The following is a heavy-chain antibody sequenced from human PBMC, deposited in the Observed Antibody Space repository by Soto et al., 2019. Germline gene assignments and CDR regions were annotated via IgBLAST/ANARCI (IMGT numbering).Heavy chain of an antibody. CDR1: GASISSGGSS. J-gene: IGHJ6*02. CDR3: ARGLAVRGSYGLDV. CDR2: IYHSGIT. V-gene: IGHV4-30-2*01. D-gene: IGHD3-10*01. Sequence: QLQLQESGSGLVKPSQTLSLTCAVSGASISSGGSSWSWIRQAPGTGLEWIGYIYHSGITNYNPSLTSRVTISVDKSQSQFSLSLSFVTAADTAVYYCARGLAVRGSYGLDVWGQGTTVTVSS.